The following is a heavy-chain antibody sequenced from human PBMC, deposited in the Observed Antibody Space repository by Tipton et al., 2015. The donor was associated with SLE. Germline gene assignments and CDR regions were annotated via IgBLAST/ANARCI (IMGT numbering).Heavy chain of an antibody. CDR2: IYSSGYT. J-gene: IGHJ4*02. Sequence: TLSLTCTVSGGSITSSSYYWVWNRQPPGKGLEWIGSIYSSGYTYYNPSMKSRISISVDPSKSQFSLKLNSVTAADTAVYYCATPGYFGSGSSVAYWGQGTLVAVSS. V-gene: IGHV4-39*07. D-gene: IGHD3-10*01. CDR3: ATPGYFGSGSSVAY. CDR1: GGSITSSSYY.